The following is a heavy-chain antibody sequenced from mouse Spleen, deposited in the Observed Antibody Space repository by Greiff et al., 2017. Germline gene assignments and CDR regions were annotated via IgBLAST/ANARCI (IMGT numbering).Heavy chain of an antibody. V-gene: IGHV2-6-1*01. CDR1: GFSLTSYG. D-gene: IGHD1-1*02. Sequence: VMLVESGPGLVAPSQSLPITCTVSGFSLTSYGVHWVRQPPGKGLEWLVVIWSDGSTTYNSALKSRLSISKDNSKSQVFLKMNSLQTDDTAMYYCARHGPYGYDAMDYWGQGTSVTVSS. CDR2: IWSDGST. CDR3: ARHGPYGYDAMDY. J-gene: IGHJ4*01.